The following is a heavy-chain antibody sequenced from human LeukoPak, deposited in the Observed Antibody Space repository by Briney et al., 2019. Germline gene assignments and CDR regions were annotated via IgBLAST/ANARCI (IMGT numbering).Heavy chain of an antibody. Sequence: QTGGSLRLSCAASGFTFSSYGMHWVRQAPGKGLEWVAVISYDGSNKYYADSVKGRFTISRDNSKNTLYLQMNSLRAEDTAVYYCAREVRMIRVSYFDYWGQGTLVTVSS. J-gene: IGHJ4*02. D-gene: IGHD3-22*01. CDR2: ISYDGSNK. V-gene: IGHV3-30*03. CDR1: GFTFSSYG. CDR3: AREVRMIRVSYFDY.